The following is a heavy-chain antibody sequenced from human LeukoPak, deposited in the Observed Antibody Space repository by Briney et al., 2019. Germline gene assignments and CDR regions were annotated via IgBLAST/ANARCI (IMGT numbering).Heavy chain of an antibody. CDR1: GYTFTGYY. V-gene: IGHV1-2*02. J-gene: IGHJ6*02. Sequence: TGGSLRLSCAASGYTFTGYYMHWVRQAPGQGLEWMGWINPNSGGTNYAQKFQGRVTMTRDTSISTAYMELSRLRSDDTAVYYCARDITIFGSLDYYYYGMDVWGQGTTVTVSS. D-gene: IGHD3-3*01. CDR3: ARDITIFGSLDYYYYGMDV. CDR2: INPNSGGT.